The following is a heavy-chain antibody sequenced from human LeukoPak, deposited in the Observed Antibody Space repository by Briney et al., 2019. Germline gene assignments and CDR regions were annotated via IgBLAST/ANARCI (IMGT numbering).Heavy chain of an antibody. CDR3: AKDAMRRNYYESSGYIDD. Sequence: GGSLRLSCAASGFTFSSYAMSWVRQAPGKGLEWVSHISGSGGITYYADSVKGRFTISRDNSKNTLYLQMNSLRAEDTSVYYCAKDAMRRNYYESSGYIDDWGQGTLVTVSS. CDR1: GFTFSSYA. V-gene: IGHV3-23*01. CDR2: ISGSGGIT. D-gene: IGHD3-22*01. J-gene: IGHJ4*02.